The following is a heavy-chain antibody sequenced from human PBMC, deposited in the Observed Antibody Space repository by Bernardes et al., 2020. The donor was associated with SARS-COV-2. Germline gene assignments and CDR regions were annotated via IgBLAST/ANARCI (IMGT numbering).Heavy chain of an antibody. V-gene: IGHV1-46*03. CDR1: GYTFSSYY. J-gene: IGHJ4*02. CDR2: ITPSGGSTT. CDR3: ARADYGRYDY. Sequence: ASVKVSCKASGYTFSSYYMHWVRQAPGQGLEWMGIITPSGGSTTRYAQDFQGRVTMTSDTSTSTVYMELSSLRSEDTAVYYCARADYGRYDYWGQGTRVTVSS. D-gene: IGHD4-17*01.